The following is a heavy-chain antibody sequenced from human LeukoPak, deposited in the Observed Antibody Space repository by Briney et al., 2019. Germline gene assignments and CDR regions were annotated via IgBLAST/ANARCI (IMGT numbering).Heavy chain of an antibody. CDR2: ISYDGSNK. CDR3: TRGLCTSCSSSGRWFDP. V-gene: IGHV3-30-3*01. CDR1: GFTFSSYA. D-gene: IGHD2-2*01. J-gene: IGHJ5*02. Sequence: PGRSLRLSCAASGFTFSSYAMHWVRQAPGKGLEWVAVISYDGSNKYYADSVKGRFTISRDNSKNTLYLQMNSLRAEDTAMYYCTRGLCTSCSSSGRWFDPWGQGTLVTVSS.